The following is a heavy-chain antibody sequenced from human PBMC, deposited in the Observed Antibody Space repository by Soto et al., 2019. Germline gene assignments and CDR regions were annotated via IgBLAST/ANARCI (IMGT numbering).Heavy chain of an antibody. V-gene: IGHV1-18*01. D-gene: IGHD2-2*01. J-gene: IGHJ6*03. CDR2: ISAYNGNT. CDR1: GYTFTSYG. Sequence: ASVKVSCKASGYTFTSYGISWVRQAPGQGLEWMGWISAYNGNTNYAQNLQGRVTMTTDTSTSTAYMELRSLRSDDTAVYYCARGGVVPAAMKAYYYYYMDVWGKGTTVTVSS. CDR3: ARGGVVPAAMKAYYYYYMDV.